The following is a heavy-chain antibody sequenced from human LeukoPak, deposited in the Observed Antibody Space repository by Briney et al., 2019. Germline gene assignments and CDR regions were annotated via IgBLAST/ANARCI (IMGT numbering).Heavy chain of an antibody. J-gene: IGHJ4*02. CDR2: MDDSGST. V-gene: IGHV4-59*08. D-gene: IGHD3-10*01. Sequence: SETLSLTCTVSGGSISSYYWSWIRQPPGKGLEWIGYMDDSGSTNYNPSLTSRVTISEDTSENQFSLKLSSVTAADAAVYYCARYVVYGSGKYYFDYWGQGTLVTVSS. CDR3: ARYVVYGSGKYYFDY. CDR1: GGSISSYY.